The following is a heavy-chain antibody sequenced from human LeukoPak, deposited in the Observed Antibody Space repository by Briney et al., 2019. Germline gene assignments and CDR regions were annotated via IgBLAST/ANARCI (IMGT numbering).Heavy chain of an antibody. CDR2: INHSGST. V-gene: IGHV4-34*01. J-gene: IGHJ3*02. CDR1: GGSFSGYY. Sequence: SSETLSLTCAVYGGSFSGYYWSWIRQPPGKGLEWIGEINHSGSTNYNPSLKSRVTISVDTSKNQFSLKLSSVTAADTAVYYCARAYSSGWSRLKWVIDIWGQGTMVTVSS. D-gene: IGHD6-19*01. CDR3: ARAYSSGWSRLKWVIDI.